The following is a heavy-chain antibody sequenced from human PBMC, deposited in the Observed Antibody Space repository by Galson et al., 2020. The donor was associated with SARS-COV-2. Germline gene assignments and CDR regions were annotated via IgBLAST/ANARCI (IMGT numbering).Heavy chain of an antibody. J-gene: IGHJ6*02. CDR1: GDSVSSNIYY. D-gene: IGHD3-16*01. CDR3: AGAALGGWGSVYYYYGMDV. V-gene: IGHV4-61*02. CDR2: IHTSWAT. Sequence: SETLSLTCTVSGDSVSSNIYYWTWIRQPAGKGLEWIGRIHTSWATKYNPSLQSRVTISVDTSKNQISLKLKSVTAADTAVYYCAGAALGGWGSVYYYYGMDVWGQGTTVTVSS.